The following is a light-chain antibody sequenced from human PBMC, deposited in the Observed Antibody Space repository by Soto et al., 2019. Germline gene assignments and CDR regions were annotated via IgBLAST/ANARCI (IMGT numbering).Light chain of an antibody. V-gene: IGLV2-23*01. CDR3: CAYAGNRIFV. J-gene: IGLJ2*01. CDR1: SSDVGAYDL. Sequence: QSALTQPASVSGSPGQSITISCIGTSSDVGAYDLVSWYQQHPGTAPRLIIYENIRRPPSIASRFSGSKSGNTASLTISGLRAEDEANYHCCAYAGNRIFVFGGGTKLTVL. CDR2: ENI.